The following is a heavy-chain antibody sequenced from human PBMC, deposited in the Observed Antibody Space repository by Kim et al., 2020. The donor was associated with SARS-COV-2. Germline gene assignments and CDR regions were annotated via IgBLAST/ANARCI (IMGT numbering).Heavy chain of an antibody. D-gene: IGHD3-16*01. Sequence: QFADSVKDRFTISRDNSKNTLYLQMNSLRAEDTAVYYCARAFEPGAYYFDYWGQGALVTVSS. J-gene: IGHJ4*02. V-gene: IGHV3-33*01. CDR3: ARAFEPGAYYFDY.